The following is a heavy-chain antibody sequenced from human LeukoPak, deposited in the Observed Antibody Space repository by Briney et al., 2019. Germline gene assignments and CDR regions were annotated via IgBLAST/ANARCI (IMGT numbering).Heavy chain of an antibody. CDR2: IYHSGST. J-gene: IGHJ4*02. V-gene: IGHV4-39*07. Sequence: SETLSLTXTVSGGSISSSSYYWGWIRQPPGKGLEWIGSIYHSGSTYYNPSLKSRVTISVDTSKNQFSLKLSSVTAADTAVYYCARCSGGSCYHDYWGQGTLVTVSS. D-gene: IGHD2-15*01. CDR1: GGSISSSSYY. CDR3: ARCSGGSCYHDY.